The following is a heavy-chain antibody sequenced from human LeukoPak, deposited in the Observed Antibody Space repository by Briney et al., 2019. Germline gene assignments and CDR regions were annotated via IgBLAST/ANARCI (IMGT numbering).Heavy chain of an antibody. V-gene: IGHV4-34*01. J-gene: IGHJ4*02. CDR2: INHVGTT. CDR3: ARGRTEGGDFDY. Sequence: SETLSLTCAVYGGSFSRYYWSWIRQPPGKGLEWIGEINHVGTTNYNPSLKSRLTISVDTSKNQSSLKLNSVTAADTAVYYCARGRTEGGDFDYWGQGTLVTVSS. CDR1: GGSFSRYY. D-gene: IGHD6-25*01.